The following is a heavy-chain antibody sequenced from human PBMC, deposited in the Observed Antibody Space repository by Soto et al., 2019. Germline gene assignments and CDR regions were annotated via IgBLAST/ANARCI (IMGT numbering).Heavy chain of an antibody. D-gene: IGHD2-15*01. CDR1: VFTFSSYW. Sequence: GGSLRLSCVASVFTFSSYWMSCVRQAPGKGPEWVANIKEDGSEKYYVDSVKGRFTISRDNVKNSLYLQMNSLRAEDTAVYYCGRGYARCDSWGQGTLVTASS. CDR2: IKEDGSEK. J-gene: IGHJ4*02. CDR3: GRGYARCDS. V-gene: IGHV3-7*03.